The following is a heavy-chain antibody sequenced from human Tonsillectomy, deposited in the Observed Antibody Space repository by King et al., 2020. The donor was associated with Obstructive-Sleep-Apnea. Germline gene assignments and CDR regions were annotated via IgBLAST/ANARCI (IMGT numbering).Heavy chain of an antibody. Sequence: VQLVESGGGLVQPGGSLRLSCAASGFTFSSYDMHWVRQATGKGLEWVSAIGTAGDTYYPGSVKGRFTISKENAKNSLYLQMNSRRAGDTAVYYCARGFAYYDILTGYYKGGFDYWGQGTLVTVSS. CDR1: GFTFSSYD. V-gene: IGHV3-13*01. J-gene: IGHJ4*02. CDR2: IGTAGDT. D-gene: IGHD3-9*01. CDR3: ARGFAYYDILTGYYKGGFDY.